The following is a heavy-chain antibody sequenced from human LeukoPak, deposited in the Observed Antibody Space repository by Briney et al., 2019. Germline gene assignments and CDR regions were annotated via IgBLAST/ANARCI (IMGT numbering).Heavy chain of an antibody. CDR3: GGGGGDLEY. Sequence: GGSLRLSCAASGLIVTSNYMNWVRQAPEKGLEWVSTFFDGGDTYYGDSVKGRFTISRDHANNALYLQMNNLRPEDTAVYYCGGGGGDLEYWGQGTLVTVSS. J-gene: IGHJ4*02. V-gene: IGHV3-53*05. CDR2: FFDGGDT. CDR1: GLIVTSNY. D-gene: IGHD3-10*01.